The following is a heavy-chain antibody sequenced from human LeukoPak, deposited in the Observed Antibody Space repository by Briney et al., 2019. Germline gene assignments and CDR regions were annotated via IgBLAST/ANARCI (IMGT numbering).Heavy chain of an antibody. CDR3: AIRIRGIDY. V-gene: IGHV3-66*01. J-gene: IGHJ4*02. CDR2: IYSGGST. D-gene: IGHD5-18*01. CDR1: GFTFSSYS. Sequence: GGSLRPSCAASGFTFSSYSMNWVRQAPGKGLEWVSVIYSGGSTYYADSVKGRFTISRDNSKNTLYLQMNSLRAEDTAVYYCAIRIRGIDYWGQGTLVTVSS.